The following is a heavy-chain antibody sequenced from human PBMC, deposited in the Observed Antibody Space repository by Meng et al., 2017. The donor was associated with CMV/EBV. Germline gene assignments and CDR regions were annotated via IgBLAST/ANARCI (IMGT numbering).Heavy chain of an antibody. CDR3: AKDGNGYNLGY. CDR2: MWNKGSDR. D-gene: IGHD1-1*01. J-gene: IGHJ4*02. CDR1: GFTFSNSD. Sequence: GESLKISCAASGFTFSNSDMNWVRQAPGKGLEWVAFMWNKGSDRYYAESVKGRFTISRDNSEKTLYLQMNRLRHDDTAVYYCAKDGNGYNLGYWGQGTLVTVSS. V-gene: IGHV3-30*02.